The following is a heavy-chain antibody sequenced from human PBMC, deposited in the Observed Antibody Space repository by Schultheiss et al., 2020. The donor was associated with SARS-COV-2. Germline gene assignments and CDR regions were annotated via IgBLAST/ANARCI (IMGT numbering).Heavy chain of an antibody. Sequence: SETLSLTCTVSGGSISSSSYYWGWIRQPPGKGLEWIGSIYYSGSTNYNPSLKSRVTISVDTSKNQFSLKLSSVTAADTAVYYCAREDYSNSYWGQGTLVTVSS. CDR2: IYYSGST. J-gene: IGHJ4*02. V-gene: IGHV4-39*07. CDR1: GGSISSSSYY. D-gene: IGHD4-11*01. CDR3: AREDYSNSY.